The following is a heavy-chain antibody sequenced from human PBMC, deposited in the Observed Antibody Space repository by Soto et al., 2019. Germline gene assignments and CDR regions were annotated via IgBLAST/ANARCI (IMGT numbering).Heavy chain of an antibody. D-gene: IGHD3-9*01. Sequence: GESLKISCQGSGYSFTSYWIGWVRQMPGQGLEWMGIIYPGDSDTRYSPSFQGQVSLSVDKSISTAFLQWSSLKASDSAMYYCVRTYYDILTSYQGFDYWGPGTLVTVS. V-gene: IGHV5-51*01. CDR3: VRTYYDILTSYQGFDY. CDR2: IYPGDSDT. CDR1: GYSFTSYW. J-gene: IGHJ4*02.